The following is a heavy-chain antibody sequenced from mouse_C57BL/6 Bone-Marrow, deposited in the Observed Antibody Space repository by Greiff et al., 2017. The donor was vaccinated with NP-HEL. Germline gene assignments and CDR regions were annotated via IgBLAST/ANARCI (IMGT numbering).Heavy chain of an antibody. V-gene: IGHV1-15*01. CDR3: TRMGIYPYYFDY. CDR1: GYTFTDYE. CDR2: IDPETGGT. Sequence: QVQLQQSGAELVRPGASVTLSCKASGYTFTDYEMHWVKQTPVHGLEWIGAIDPETGGTAYNQKFKGKAILTADKSSSTAYMELRSLTSEDSAVSYCTRMGIYPYYFDYWGQGTTLTVSS. J-gene: IGHJ2*01. D-gene: IGHD2-1*01.